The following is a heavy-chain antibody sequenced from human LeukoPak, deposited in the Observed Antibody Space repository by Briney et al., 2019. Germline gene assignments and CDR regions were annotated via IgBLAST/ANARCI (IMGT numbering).Heavy chain of an antibody. CDR3: VKNNGWFHLAQ. D-gene: IGHD6-19*01. V-gene: IGHV3-7*03. CDR2: IKTDGSET. J-gene: IGHJ4*02. Sequence: GGSLRLSCAASGFTFRKYWMDWVRQAPGKGLEWVGHIKTDGSETYYLDSLRGRFSISRDNTNNALYLQVNSLRVEDTAVYYCVKNNGWFHLAQWGQGTLVTVSS. CDR1: GFTFRKYW.